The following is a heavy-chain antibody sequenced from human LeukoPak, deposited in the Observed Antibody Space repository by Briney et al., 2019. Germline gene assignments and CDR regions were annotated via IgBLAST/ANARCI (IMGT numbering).Heavy chain of an antibody. V-gene: IGHV4-61*02. J-gene: IGHJ4*02. CDR1: GGSISSGSYY. CDR3: ARDHPDYGDYCFDY. CDR2: IYTSGST. D-gene: IGHD4-17*01. Sequence: SETLSLTCTVSGGSISSGSYYWSWIRQPAGKGLEWSGRIYTSGSTNYNPSLKSRVTISVDTFKNQFSLKLSSVTAADTAVYYCARDHPDYGDYCFDYWGQGTLVTVSS.